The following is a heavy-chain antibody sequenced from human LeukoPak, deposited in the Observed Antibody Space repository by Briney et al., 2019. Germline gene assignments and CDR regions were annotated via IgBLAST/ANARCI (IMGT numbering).Heavy chain of an antibody. CDR2: INSDGSSI. Sequence: GSLRLSCAASGFPFSSYWMHWVRQAPGEGVVWVSRINSDGSSISYADSVKGRFTISRDNAKNTLYLQMNSLRAEDTAVYYCTRGRGVSFDYWGQGTLVTVSS. J-gene: IGHJ4*02. V-gene: IGHV3-74*01. CDR1: GFPFSSYW. D-gene: IGHD3-10*01. CDR3: TRGRGVSFDY.